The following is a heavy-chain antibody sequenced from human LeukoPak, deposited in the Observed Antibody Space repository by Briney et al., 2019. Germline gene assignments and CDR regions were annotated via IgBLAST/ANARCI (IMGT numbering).Heavy chain of an antibody. CDR2: INHSGST. D-gene: IGHD4-17*01. J-gene: IGHJ4*02. CDR3: ARSGVGDYGDYDY. CDR1: GGSFSGYY. Sequence: SETLSLICAVYGGSFSGYYWSWTRLPPGKWLEWIGEINHSGSTNYNPSLKSRVTISVDTSKNQFSLKLSSVTAADTAVYYCARSGVGDYGDYDYWGQGTLVTVSS. V-gene: IGHV4-34*01.